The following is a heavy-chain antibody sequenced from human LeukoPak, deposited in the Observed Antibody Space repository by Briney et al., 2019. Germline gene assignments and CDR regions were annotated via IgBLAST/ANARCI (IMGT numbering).Heavy chain of an antibody. J-gene: IGHJ4*02. CDR1: GFTFSSYW. V-gene: IGHV3-11*03. CDR2: ISGSSSYT. CDR3: AKDGYQYYFEY. D-gene: IGHD5-24*01. Sequence: GGSLRLSCAASGFTFSSYWMHWVRQAPGKGLEWVSFISGSSSYTNYADSVKGRFTISRDNAKNSLYLQMNSLRAEDTAVYYCAKDGYQYYFEYWGQGTLVTVSS.